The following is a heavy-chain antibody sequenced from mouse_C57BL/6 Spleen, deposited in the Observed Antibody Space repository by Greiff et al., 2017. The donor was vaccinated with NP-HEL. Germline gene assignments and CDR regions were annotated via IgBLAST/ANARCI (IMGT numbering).Heavy chain of an antibody. V-gene: IGHV1-64*01. Sequence: VQLKQPGAELVKPGASVKLSCKASGYTFTSYWMHWVKQRPGQGLEWIGMIHPNSGSTNYNEKFKSKATLTVDKSSSTAYMQLSSLTSEDSAVYYCAPTVVADYAMDYWGQGTSVTVSS. CDR1: GYTFTSYW. D-gene: IGHD1-1*01. CDR3: APTVVADYAMDY. CDR2: IHPNSGST. J-gene: IGHJ4*01.